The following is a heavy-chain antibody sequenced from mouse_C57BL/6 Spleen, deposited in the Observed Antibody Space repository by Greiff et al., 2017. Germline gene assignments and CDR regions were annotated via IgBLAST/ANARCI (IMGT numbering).Heavy chain of an antibody. D-gene: IGHD2-3*01. CDR2: INPSTGGT. CDR3: ARWGYDGYYEGYFDY. Sequence: VQLKESGPELVKPGASVKISCKASGYSFTGYYMNWVKQSPEKSLEWIGEINPSTGGTTYNQKFKAKATLTVDKSSSTAYMQLKSLTSEDSAVYYCARWGYDGYYEGYFDYWGQGTTLTVSS. CDR1: GYSFTGYY. V-gene: IGHV1-42*01. J-gene: IGHJ2*01.